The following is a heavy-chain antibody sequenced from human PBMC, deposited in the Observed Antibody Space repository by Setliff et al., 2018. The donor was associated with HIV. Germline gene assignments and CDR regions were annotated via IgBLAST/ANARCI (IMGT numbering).Heavy chain of an antibody. D-gene: IGHD2-15*01. CDR1: GDTFNLYG. Sequence: EASVKVSCKASGDTFNLYGLNWVRQAPGQGLEWMGKIIPKSDTRDYAQKLRGRVTITTDKPSNTVYMELTSLTSEDTAVYYCAREHGEYCSGGTCYHHYYFDYWGPGTLVNVSS. CDR2: IIPKSDTR. J-gene: IGHJ4*02. V-gene: IGHV1-69*05. CDR3: AREHGEYCSGGTCYHHYYFDY.